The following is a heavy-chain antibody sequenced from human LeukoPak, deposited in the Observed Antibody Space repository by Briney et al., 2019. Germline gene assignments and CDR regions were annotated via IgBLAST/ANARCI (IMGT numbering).Heavy chain of an antibody. CDR2: MNPNSGNT. J-gene: IGHJ6*02. CDR3: ARDYYDSSGFNYYYYGMDV. V-gene: IGHV1-8*01. Sequence: ASVKVSCKASGYTFTSYDINWVRQATGQGLEWMGWMNPNSGNTGYAQKFQGRVTMTRDTSTSTVYMELSSLRSEDTAVYYCARDYYDSSGFNYYYYGMDVWGQGTTVTVSS. D-gene: IGHD3-22*01. CDR1: GYTFTSYD.